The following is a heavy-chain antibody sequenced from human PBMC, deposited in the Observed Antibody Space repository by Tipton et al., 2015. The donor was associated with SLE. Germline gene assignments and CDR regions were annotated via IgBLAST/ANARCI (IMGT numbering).Heavy chain of an antibody. Sequence: SLRLSCAASGFTVSSNYMSWVRQAPGKGLDWVSVIYSGGSTYYADSVKGRFTISRDSSKNTLYLQMNSLRAEDTAVYYCARLPTGFPNWFDPWGQGSLVTVAS. V-gene: IGHV3-53*01. CDR3: ARLPTGFPNWFDP. D-gene: IGHD4-17*01. J-gene: IGHJ5*02. CDR2: IYSGGST. CDR1: GFTVSSNY.